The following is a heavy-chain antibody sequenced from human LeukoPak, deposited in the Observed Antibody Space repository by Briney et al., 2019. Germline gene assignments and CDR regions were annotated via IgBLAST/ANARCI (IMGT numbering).Heavy chain of an antibody. J-gene: IGHJ4*02. Sequence: SQTLSLTCTVSGGSISSCGYYWSWIPQPPGKGLEWIGEINHSGSTNYNPYLKSRVTISVDTSKNQFSLKLSSVTAADTAVYYCARGHYSNFWGQGTLVTVSS. CDR1: GGSISSCGYY. CDR2: INHSGST. CDR3: ARGHYSNF. V-gene: IGHV4-39*07. D-gene: IGHD4-11*01.